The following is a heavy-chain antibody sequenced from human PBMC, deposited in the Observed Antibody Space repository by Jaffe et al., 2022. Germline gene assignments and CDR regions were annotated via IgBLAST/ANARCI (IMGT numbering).Heavy chain of an antibody. CDR3: ARSPYGSGSYPGRDDAFDI. J-gene: IGHJ3*02. CDR2: IYTSGST. CDR1: GGSISSGSYY. V-gene: IGHV4-61*02. Sequence: QVQLQESGPGLVKPSQTLSLTCTVSGGSISSGSYYWSWIRQPAGKGLEWIGRIYTSGSTNYNPSLKSRVTISVDTSKNQFSLKLSSVTAADTAVYYCARSPYGSGSYPGRDDAFDIWGQGTMVTVSS. D-gene: IGHD3-10*01.